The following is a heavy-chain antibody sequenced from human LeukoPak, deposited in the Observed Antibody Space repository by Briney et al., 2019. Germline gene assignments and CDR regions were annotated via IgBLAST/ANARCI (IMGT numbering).Heavy chain of an antibody. J-gene: IGHJ6*02. CDR2: FDPEDGET. CDR1: GYTLTELS. CDR3: ATDALGYYGMDV. Sequence: ASVKVSCKVSGYTLTELSMHWVRQAPGKGLEWMGGFDPEDGETIYAQKFQGRVTMTEDTSTDTAYMELSSLRSEDTAVYYRATDALGYYGMDVWGQGTTVTVSS. V-gene: IGHV1-24*01.